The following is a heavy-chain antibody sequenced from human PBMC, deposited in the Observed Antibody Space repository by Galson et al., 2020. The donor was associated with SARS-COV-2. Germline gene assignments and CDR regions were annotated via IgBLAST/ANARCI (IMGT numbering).Heavy chain of an antibody. Sequence: ASQTLSLTCAVSGDSISSNYWWNWVRQPPGKGLEWIGKIYHRGNSIHNPSLESRVTISIDKSRNQFSLKLNSVTAADTAVYYCEGSDTLQRYLPIDLWGQGTLVTVSS. CDR2: IYHRGNS. CDR3: EGSDTLQRYLPIDL. CDR1: GDSISSNYW. D-gene: IGHD1-20*01. J-gene: IGHJ5*02. V-gene: IGHV4-4*02.